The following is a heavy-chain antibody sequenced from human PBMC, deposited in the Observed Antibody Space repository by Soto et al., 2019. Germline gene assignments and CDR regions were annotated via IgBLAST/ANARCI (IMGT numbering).Heavy chain of an antibody. CDR1: GYTFTAYA. Sequence: QVQLVQSGAEEKKPGASVKVSCKASGYTFTAYAMHWVRQAPGQRLEWMGWINAGYGNTKYSQKFQGRVTITRDTSASTAYMELSSLRSEDTAAYYCARAVAVPADFDYWGQGTLVTVSS. D-gene: IGHD6-19*01. V-gene: IGHV1-3*05. CDR3: ARAVAVPADFDY. J-gene: IGHJ4*02. CDR2: INAGYGNT.